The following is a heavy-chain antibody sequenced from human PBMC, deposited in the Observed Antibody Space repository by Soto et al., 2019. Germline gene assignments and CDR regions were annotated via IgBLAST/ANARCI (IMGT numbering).Heavy chain of an antibody. D-gene: IGHD6-19*01. V-gene: IGHV3-72*01. Sequence: EVQLVESGGGLVQPGGSLRLSCAASGFTFSDHYLDWVRQAPGKGLEWVARSRNKANRYTTDYAASVKGRFTISRDDSKNSLYLQMNSLKTEDTAVYYCARVRAVAGTGYFDYWGQGTLVTVSS. CDR2: SRNKANRYTT. J-gene: IGHJ4*02. CDR3: ARVRAVAGTGYFDY. CDR1: GFTFSDHY.